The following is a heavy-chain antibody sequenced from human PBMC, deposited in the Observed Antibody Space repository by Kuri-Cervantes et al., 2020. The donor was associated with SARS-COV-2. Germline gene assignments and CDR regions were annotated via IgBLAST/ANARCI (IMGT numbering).Heavy chain of an antibody. CDR1: GFTFSSYW. CDR3: AKDQGDSYGISYFDY. D-gene: IGHD5-18*01. CDR2: IKQDGSEK. V-gene: IGHV3-7*01. Sequence: GGSLRLSCAASGFTFSSYWMSWVRQAPGKRLEWVANIKQDGSEKYYVDSVKGRFTISRDNSKNTLYLQMNSLRAEDTAVYYCAKDQGDSYGISYFDYWGRGTLVTVSS. J-gene: IGHJ4*02.